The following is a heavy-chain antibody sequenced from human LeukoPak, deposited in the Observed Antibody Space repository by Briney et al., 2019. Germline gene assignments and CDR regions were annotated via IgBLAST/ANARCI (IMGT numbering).Heavy chain of an antibody. CDR2: ITKSGDST. J-gene: IGHJ6*02. D-gene: IGHD3-9*01. CDR1: GGSISSGDYY. Sequence: PSETLSLTCTVSGGSISSGDYYWSWIRQPPGKGLEWVSTITKSGDSTYYVDSVKGRFTISRDNSKNTLYLQMNSLRAEDTAKYYCTKDYCGKFCSAVWGQGTTVTVSS. CDR3: TKDYCGKFCSAV. V-gene: IGHV3-23*01.